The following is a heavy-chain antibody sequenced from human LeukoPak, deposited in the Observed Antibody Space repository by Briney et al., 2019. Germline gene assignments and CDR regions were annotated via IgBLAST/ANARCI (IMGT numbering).Heavy chain of an antibody. V-gene: IGHV4-4*07. D-gene: IGHD3-22*01. J-gene: IGHJ4*02. CDR1: GGSISSYY. CDR3: AGGSGYLDVAFFDY. CDR2: IYTSGST. Sequence: SETLSLTCTVSGGSISSYYWSWIRQPAGKGLEWIGRIYTSGSTNYNPSLKSRVTMSVDTSKNQFSLKLSSVTAADTAVYYCAGGSGYLDVAFFDYWGQGTLVTVSS.